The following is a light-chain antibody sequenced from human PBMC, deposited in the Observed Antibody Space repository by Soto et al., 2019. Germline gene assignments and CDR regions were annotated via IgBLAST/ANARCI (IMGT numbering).Light chain of an antibody. J-gene: IGKJ1*01. CDR3: RQYNHWPGT. CDR1: QSVSSN. Sequence: EIGMTQSPATLSVSPGERATLSCRASQSVSSNLAWYQQKPGQAPRLLICGASTRATGITARFSGSGSGTEFTLTINRLQSEDFAVYYCRQYNHWPGTFGQGTKVEIK. CDR2: GAS. V-gene: IGKV3-15*01.